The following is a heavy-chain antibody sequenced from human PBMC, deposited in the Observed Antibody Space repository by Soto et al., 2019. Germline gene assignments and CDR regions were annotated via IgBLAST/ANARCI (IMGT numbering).Heavy chain of an antibody. CDR3: ARDGLDYYDTSGYYTH. CDR1: GFTFCSYA. Sequence: GGSLRLSCAASGFTFCSYAVHWVRQAPGKGLEWVAVISYDGSNKYYGDSVKGRFTISRDNSKNTLYLQMNSLRAEDTAVYYCARDGLDYYDTSGYYTHWGQGTLVTVSS. CDR2: ISYDGSNK. D-gene: IGHD3-22*01. J-gene: IGHJ4*02. V-gene: IGHV3-30-3*01.